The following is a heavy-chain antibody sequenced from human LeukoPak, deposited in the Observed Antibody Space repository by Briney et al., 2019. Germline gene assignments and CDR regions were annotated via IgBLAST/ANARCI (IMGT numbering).Heavy chain of an antibody. J-gene: IGHJ4*02. Sequence: PSQTLSLTCTVSGDSISSGDYYWSWVRQPAGKGLEWIGRISSSGSTNYNPSLKSRVTISVDTSKNQFSLKLSSVTAADTAVYYCARGSDSSGYYPFDYWGQGTLVTVSS. D-gene: IGHD3-22*01. CDR3: ARGSDSSGYYPFDY. CDR1: GDSISSGDYY. CDR2: ISSSGST. V-gene: IGHV4-61*02.